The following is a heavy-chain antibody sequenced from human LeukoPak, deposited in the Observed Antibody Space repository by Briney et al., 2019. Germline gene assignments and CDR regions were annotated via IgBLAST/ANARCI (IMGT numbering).Heavy chain of an antibody. CDR1: GGSFSGYY. J-gene: IGHJ1*01. CDR2: INHSGST. Sequence: SETLSLTCAVSGGSFSGYYWSWIRQPPGKGLEWIGEINHSGSTNYNPSLKRRVTISVDTSKNQFSLKLSSVTAADTAVYYCASGQVQDTVQHWGQGTLVTVSS. V-gene: IGHV4-34*01. CDR3: ASGQVQDTVQH. D-gene: IGHD5-18*01.